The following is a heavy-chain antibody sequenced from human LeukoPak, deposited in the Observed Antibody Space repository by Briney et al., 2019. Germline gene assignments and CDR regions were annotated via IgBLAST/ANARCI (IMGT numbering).Heavy chain of an antibody. D-gene: IGHD7-27*01. Sequence: ASVKVSCKASGYTFTSYDINWVRQASGQGLEWMGWISAYNGNPNYAQKLQVRVTMTTDTSTSTAYMELRSLRSDDTAVYYCARVIHWGYDYWGQGTLVTVSS. CDR1: GYTFTSYD. CDR2: ISAYNGNP. CDR3: ARVIHWGYDY. V-gene: IGHV1-18*01. J-gene: IGHJ4*02.